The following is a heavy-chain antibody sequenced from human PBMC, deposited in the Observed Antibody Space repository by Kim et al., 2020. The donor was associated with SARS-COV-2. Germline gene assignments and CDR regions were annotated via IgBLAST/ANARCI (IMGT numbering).Heavy chain of an antibody. CDR1: GGSFSGYY. CDR2: INHSGST. V-gene: IGHV4-34*01. Sequence: SETLSLTCAVYGGSFSGYYWSWIRQPPGKGLEWIGEINHSGSTNYNPSLKSRVTISVDTSKNQFSLKLSSVTAADTAVYYCARDEYSSSSGASFDYWGQGTLVTVSS. J-gene: IGHJ4*02. CDR3: ARDEYSSSSGASFDY. D-gene: IGHD6-6*01.